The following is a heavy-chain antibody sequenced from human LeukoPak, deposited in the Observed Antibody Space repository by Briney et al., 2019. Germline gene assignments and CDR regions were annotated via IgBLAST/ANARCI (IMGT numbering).Heavy chain of an antibody. CDR3: ARVGLRPSRITMIVVVSIDY. D-gene: IGHD3-22*01. CDR1: GFTFSSYS. J-gene: IGHJ4*02. Sequence: KTGGSLRLSCAASGFTFSSYSMNWVRQAPGKGLEWVSSISSSSSYIYYADSVKGRFTISRDNAKNSLYLQMNSLRAEDTAVYYCARVGLRPSRITMIVVVSIDYWGQGTLVTVSS. V-gene: IGHV3-21*01. CDR2: ISSSSSYI.